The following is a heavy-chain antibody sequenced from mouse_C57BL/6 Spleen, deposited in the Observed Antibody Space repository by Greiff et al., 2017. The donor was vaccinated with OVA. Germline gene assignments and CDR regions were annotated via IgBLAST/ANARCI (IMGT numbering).Heavy chain of an antibody. CDR2: IYPGDGDT. CDR3: ARERAYYGSSRYYFDY. J-gene: IGHJ2*01. CDR1: GYAFSSYW. D-gene: IGHD1-1*01. Sequence: QVQLKESGAELVKPGASVKISCKASGYAFSSYWMNWVKQRPGKGLEWIGQIYPGDGDTNYNGKFKGKATLTADKSSSTAYMQLSSLTSEDSAVYFCARERAYYGSSRYYFDYWGQGTTLTVSS. V-gene: IGHV1-80*01.